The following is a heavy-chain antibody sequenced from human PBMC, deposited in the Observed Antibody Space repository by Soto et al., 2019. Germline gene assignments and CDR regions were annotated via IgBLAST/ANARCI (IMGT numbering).Heavy chain of an antibody. Sequence: EASVKVSCKASGYTFTSYDINWVRQATGQGLEWMGWMNPNSGNTGYAQKFQGRVTMTRNTSISTAYMELSSLRSEDTAVYYCAREDILTGYYYYGMDVWGQGTTVTVSS. CDR2: MNPNSGNT. CDR3: AREDILTGYYYYGMDV. J-gene: IGHJ6*02. CDR1: GYTFTSYD. D-gene: IGHD3-9*01. V-gene: IGHV1-8*01.